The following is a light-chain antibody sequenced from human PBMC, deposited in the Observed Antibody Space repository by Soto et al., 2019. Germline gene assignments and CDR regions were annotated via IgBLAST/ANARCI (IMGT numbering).Light chain of an antibody. Sequence: DIQMTQSPSSLSASVGDRVTITCRASQSISSYLNWYQQKPGKAPNLLIYAASGLQGGVPLRFSGSGSGTDFNLAISSLQPEDFATYYRQQSYSTPPTFGQGNKVDIK. CDR3: QQSYSTPPT. V-gene: IGKV1-39*01. CDR1: QSISSY. CDR2: AAS. J-gene: IGKJ1*01.